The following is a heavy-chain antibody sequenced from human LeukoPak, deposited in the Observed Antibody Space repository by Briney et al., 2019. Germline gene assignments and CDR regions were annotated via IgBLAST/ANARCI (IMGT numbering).Heavy chain of an antibody. J-gene: IGHJ4*02. D-gene: IGHD3-22*01. CDR1: GFTFSDYS. CDR3: ARGVGYDSSGYYFDY. V-gene: IGHV3-21*01. Sequence: GGSLRLSCTGSGFTFSDYSMNWVRQAPGKGLEWVSSISNSGAYIYYADSVKGRFTISRDNAKNSLFLQMNSLRVEDTAVYYCARGVGYDSSGYYFDYWGQGTLVTVSS. CDR2: ISNSGAYI.